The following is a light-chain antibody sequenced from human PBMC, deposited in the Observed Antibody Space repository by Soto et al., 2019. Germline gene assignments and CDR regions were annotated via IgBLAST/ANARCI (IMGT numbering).Light chain of an antibody. V-gene: IGLV2-14*01. CDR3: SSYTRSSTYV. J-gene: IGLJ1*01. Sequence: QPVLTQPASVSGSPGQSIAISCTGTSTDVGGYTYLSWYQLHPGKAPKLILYDVSYRSSGVSDRFSGSKSGNTASLTISGLQAEDEADYYCSSYTRSSTYVFGTGTKLTVL. CDR2: DVS. CDR1: STDVGGYTY.